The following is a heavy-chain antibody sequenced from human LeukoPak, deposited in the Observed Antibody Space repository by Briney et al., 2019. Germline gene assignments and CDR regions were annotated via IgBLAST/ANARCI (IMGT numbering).Heavy chain of an antibody. CDR2: IYYSGST. D-gene: IGHD3-10*01. CDR1: GGSISSGGYY. J-gene: IGHJ4*02. V-gene: IGHV4-31*03. Sequence: SETLSLTCTVPGGSISSGGYYWSWIRQHPGKGLEWIGYIYYSGSTYYNPSLKSRVTISVDTSKNQFSLKLSSVTAADTAVYYCAREGIYYFDYWGQGTLVTVSS. CDR3: AREGIYYFDY.